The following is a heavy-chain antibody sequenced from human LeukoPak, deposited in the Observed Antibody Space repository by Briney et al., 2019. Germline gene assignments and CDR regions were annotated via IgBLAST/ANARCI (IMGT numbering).Heavy chain of an antibody. CDR1: GYTFTGYY. J-gene: IGHJ4*02. CDR3: ARVIGSSGYPTYIDY. D-gene: IGHD3-22*01. Sequence: ASVKVSCKASGYTFTGYYMHWVRQAPGQGLEWIGWINPNSGGTNYAQKFQGRVTMTRDTSISTAYMELSRLRSDDTAVYYCARVIGSSGYPTYIDYWGQGTLVTVSS. CDR2: INPNSGGT. V-gene: IGHV1-2*02.